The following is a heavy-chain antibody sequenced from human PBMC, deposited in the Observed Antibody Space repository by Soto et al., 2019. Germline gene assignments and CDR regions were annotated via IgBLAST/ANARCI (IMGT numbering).Heavy chain of an antibody. V-gene: IGHV1-18*01. D-gene: IGHD1-26*01. Sequence: ASVKVSCKASGYTFTRSGISWVRQAPGQGLEWLGWINPDNGNTNYAQHLQGRVSLTTDTSTSTAYMELRSLRSDDTAVYYCARDGRYSGSYGGYYFDYWGQGTLVTVSS. CDR2: INPDNGNT. CDR1: GYTFTRSG. CDR3: ARDGRYSGSYGGYYFDY. J-gene: IGHJ4*02.